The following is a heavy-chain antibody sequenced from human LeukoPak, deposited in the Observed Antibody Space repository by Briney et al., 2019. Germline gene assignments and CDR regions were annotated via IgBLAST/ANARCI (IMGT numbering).Heavy chain of an antibody. CDR2: IYYSGST. V-gene: IGHV4-39*01. D-gene: IGHD3-16*01. CDR3: ARGEVLGGSTYYFDY. Sequence: PSETLSLTCTVSGGSISSSSYYWGWIRQPPGKGLEWIGSIYYSGSTYYNPSLKSRVTISVDTSKNQFSLKLSSVTAADTAVYYCARGEVLGGSTYYFDYWGQGTLVTVSS. J-gene: IGHJ4*02. CDR1: GGSISSSSYY.